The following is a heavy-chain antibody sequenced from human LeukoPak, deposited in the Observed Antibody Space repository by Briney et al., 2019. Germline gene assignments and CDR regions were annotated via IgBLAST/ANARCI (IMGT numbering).Heavy chain of an antibody. V-gene: IGHV4-59*01. Sequence: PSETLSLTCTVSGGSISSYYWSWIRQPPGKGLEWIGYIYYSGSTNHNPSLKSRVTISVDTSKNQFSLKLSSVTAADTAVCYCAREGLVGATTPFDYWGQGTLVTVSS. CDR1: GGSISSYY. CDR3: AREGLVGATTPFDY. CDR2: IYYSGST. J-gene: IGHJ4*02. D-gene: IGHD1-26*01.